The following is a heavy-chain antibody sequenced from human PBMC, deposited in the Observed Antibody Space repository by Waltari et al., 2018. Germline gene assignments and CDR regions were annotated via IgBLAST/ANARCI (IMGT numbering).Heavy chain of an antibody. CDR3: ARRTFYHALDV. CDR2: VYYTGDT. CDR1: GVGVPSFY. J-gene: IGHJ6*02. V-gene: IGHV4-59*08. Sequence: QVQLQESGPGLLKPSETLSLMCNVPGVGVPSFYRSWIRQAPGKGLEWIGYVYYTGDTKYNPSLTSRVTMSVDTSNNRFSLKLTSVTAADTAVYYCARRTFYHALDVWGRGTTVTVSS.